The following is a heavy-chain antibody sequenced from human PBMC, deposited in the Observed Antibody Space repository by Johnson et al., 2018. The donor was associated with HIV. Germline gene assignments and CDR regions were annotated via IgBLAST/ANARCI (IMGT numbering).Heavy chain of an antibody. J-gene: IGHJ3*01. CDR1: GFTFNIHG. D-gene: IGHD2-2*01. CDR2: INKDGTDT. Sequence: VQLVESGGGVVQPGGSLRVPCAASGFTFNIHGMHWVRQVPGMGPVWVSRINKDGTDTAYGDTVMGQFTVSRDDAKNTLYLQMNSLRVEDTAIYYCARAQILPDDVFNLWGQGIQVTVSS. V-gene: IGHV3-74*02. CDR3: ARAQILPDDVFNL.